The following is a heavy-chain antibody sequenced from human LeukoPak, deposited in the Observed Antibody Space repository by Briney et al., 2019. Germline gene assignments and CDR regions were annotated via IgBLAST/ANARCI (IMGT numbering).Heavy chain of an antibody. CDR1: GVSISSYY. CDR2: IFYSRST. Sequence: SETLSLTCTVSGVSISSYYWSWIRQSPGKGLEWSGYIFYSRSTNYNPSLKSRVTISVDTSKTQFSLKLTSVTAADTAVYYCARSRAYDYNFDNWGQGTLVTVSS. V-gene: IGHV4-59*01. J-gene: IGHJ4*02. CDR3: ARSRAYDYNFDN. D-gene: IGHD5-12*01.